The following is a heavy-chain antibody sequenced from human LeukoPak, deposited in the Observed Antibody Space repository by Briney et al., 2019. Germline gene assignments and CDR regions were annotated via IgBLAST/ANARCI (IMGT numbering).Heavy chain of an antibody. CDR1: GGSISSYY. CDR2: IYYSGST. Sequence: SETLSLTCTVSGGSISSYYWSWILQPPGKGLEWIGYIYYSGSTNYNSSLKSRVTISVDTSKNQFSLKLTSVTAADTAVYYCAKDSGAVGYCSGGSCHYNWFDPWGQGTLVTVSS. V-gene: IGHV4-59*12. CDR3: AKDSGAVGYCSGGSCHYNWFDP. J-gene: IGHJ5*02. D-gene: IGHD2-15*01.